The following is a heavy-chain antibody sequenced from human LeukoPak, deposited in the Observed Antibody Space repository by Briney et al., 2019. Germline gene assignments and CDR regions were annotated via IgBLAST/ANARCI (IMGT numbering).Heavy chain of an antibody. CDR2: IHAGNGNT. V-gene: IGHV1-3*01. Sequence: ASVTVSFKASGYTFTIYAMHWVRQAPGQRLEWMGWIHAGNGNTKYSQKFQGRVTITRDTSASTAYMELSSLRSEDTAVYYCAREKIITGLDPWGQGTLVTVSS. J-gene: IGHJ5*02. CDR3: AREKIITGLDP. D-gene: IGHD3-22*01. CDR1: GYTFTIYA.